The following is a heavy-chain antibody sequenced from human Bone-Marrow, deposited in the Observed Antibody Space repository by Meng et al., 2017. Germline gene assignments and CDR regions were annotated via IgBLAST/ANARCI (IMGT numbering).Heavy chain of an antibody. CDR2: INHSGST. CDR3: ARGPTTMAHDFDY. CDR1: GGSISSSNW. Sequence: VPRQESGPGLVNTSGTLSLTCAVSGGSISSSNWWSWVRQPPGKGLEWIGEINHSGSTNYNPSLKSRVTISVDTSKNQFSLKLSSVTAADSAVYYCARGPTTMAHDFDYWGQGTLVTVSS. D-gene: IGHD4-11*01. V-gene: IGHV4-4*02. J-gene: IGHJ4*02.